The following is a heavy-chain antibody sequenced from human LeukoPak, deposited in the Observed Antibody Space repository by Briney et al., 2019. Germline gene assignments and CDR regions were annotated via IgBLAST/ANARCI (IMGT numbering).Heavy chain of an antibody. CDR2: IKQDGSEK. J-gene: IGHJ6*03. D-gene: IGHD2-2*01. CDR1: GFTFSSYW. V-gene: IGHV3-7*01. Sequence: GGSLRLSCAASGFTFSSYWVSWVRQAPGKGLEWVADIKQDGSEKYYVDSVKGRFTISRDNAKNSLYLQMNSLRAEDTAVYYCASNVVVVPAAIRRYYYYYMDVWGKGTTVTVSS. CDR3: ASNVVVVPAAIRRYYYYYMDV.